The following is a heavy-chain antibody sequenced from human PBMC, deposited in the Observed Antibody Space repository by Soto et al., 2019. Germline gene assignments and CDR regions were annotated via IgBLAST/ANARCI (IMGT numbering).Heavy chain of an antibody. CDR1: GGSISSGDYY. V-gene: IGHV4-30-4*01. D-gene: IGHD3-22*01. CDR2: IYYSGST. CDR3: ARDRFADYYEGNAAFDI. J-gene: IGHJ3*02. Sequence: QVQLQESGPGLVKPSQTLSLTCTVSGGSISSGDYYWSWIRQPPGKGLEWIGYIYYSGSTYYNPSLKSRVTISMDTPKNQFSLELSSVAAADTAVYYCARDRFADYYEGNAAFDIWGQGTMVTVSS.